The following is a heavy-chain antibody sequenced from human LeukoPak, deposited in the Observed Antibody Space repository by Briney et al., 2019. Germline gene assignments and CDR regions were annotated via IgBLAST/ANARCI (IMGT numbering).Heavy chain of an antibody. J-gene: IGHJ4*02. CDR1: GYTFTSYG. Sequence: ASVKVSCKASGYTFTSYGISWVRQAPGQGLEWMGWISAYNGNTNYAQKLQGRVTMTTDTSTSTAYMELRSLRSDDTAVYYCARDHANHCSGGSCYSNFDYWGQGTLVTVSS. D-gene: IGHD2-15*01. CDR2: ISAYNGNT. CDR3: ARDHANHCSGGSCYSNFDY. V-gene: IGHV1-18*01.